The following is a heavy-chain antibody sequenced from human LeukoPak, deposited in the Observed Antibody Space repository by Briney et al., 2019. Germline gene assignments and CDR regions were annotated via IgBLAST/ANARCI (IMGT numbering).Heavy chain of an antibody. D-gene: IGHD3-22*01. CDR3: ARVYYDSSGGY. V-gene: IGHV3-48*01. CDR2: ISSSSSTI. Sequence: GCLRLSCAASGFTFSSYSMNGVRQAPGKGLEWVSYISSSSSTIYYADSVKGRFTISRDNAKNSLYLQMNSLRAEDTAVYYCARVYYDSSGGYWGQGTLATVSS. CDR1: GFTFSSYS. J-gene: IGHJ4*02.